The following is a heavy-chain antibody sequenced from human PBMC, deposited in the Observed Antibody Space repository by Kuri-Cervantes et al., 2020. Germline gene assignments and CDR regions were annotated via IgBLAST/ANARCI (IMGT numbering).Heavy chain of an antibody. CDR3: TTDAYSSSWYQSDYYYYYMDV. Sequence: GESLKISCAASGFTFSNAWMSWVRQAPGKGLEWVGRIKSKTDGGTTDYAAPVKGRFTISRDDSKNTLFLQMNSLKTEDTAVYYCTTDAYSSSWYQSDYYYYYMDVWGKGTTVTVSS. CDR1: GFTFSNAW. J-gene: IGHJ6*03. V-gene: IGHV3-15*01. D-gene: IGHD6-13*01. CDR2: IKSKTDGGTT.